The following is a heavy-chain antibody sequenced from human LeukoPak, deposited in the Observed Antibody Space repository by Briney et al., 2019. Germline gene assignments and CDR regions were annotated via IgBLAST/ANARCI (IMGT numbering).Heavy chain of an antibody. V-gene: IGHV4-59*01. CDR3: ARDMVDRDMVKSLGWFDP. J-gene: IGHJ5*02. Sequence: SETLSLTCTVSGGSISSYYWSWIRQSPGKGLQWIGHMSYGGITTYNPSLKSRVSMSVDTSKNHFSLRLSSVTAADTAVYYCARDMVDRDMVKSLGWFDPWGQGTLVTVSS. D-gene: IGHD5-18*01. CDR1: GGSISSYY. CDR2: MSYGGIT.